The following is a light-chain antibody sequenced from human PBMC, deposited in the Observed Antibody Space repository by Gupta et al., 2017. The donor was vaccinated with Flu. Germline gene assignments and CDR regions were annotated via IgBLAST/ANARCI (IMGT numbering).Light chain of an antibody. J-gene: IGLJ3*02. CDR1: SLRSYY. Sequence: SELTQDPAVSVALGQTVRITCQGDSLRSYYASWYQQKPGQAPVRVSYAKKNRPSGIPDRFSGSSSGNTASLTITRAQADDEADYYCYSRDSSGNHVVFGGGTKLTVL. CDR2: AKK. CDR3: YSRDSSGNHVV. V-gene: IGLV3-19*01.